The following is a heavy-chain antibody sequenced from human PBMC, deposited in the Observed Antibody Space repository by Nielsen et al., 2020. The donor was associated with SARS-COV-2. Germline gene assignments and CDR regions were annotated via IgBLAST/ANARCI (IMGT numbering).Heavy chain of an antibody. CDR3: AKGDGGTYYFDY. CDR1: GFTFSSYG. J-gene: IGHJ4*02. D-gene: IGHD1-7*01. V-gene: IGHV3-33*06. Sequence: GGSLRLSCAASGFTFSSYGMHWVRQAPGKGLEWVAVLWYDGIKTQYADSVKGRFTISRDNSKDTLYLQLNSLRADDTAVYYCAKGDGGTYYFDYWGQGTLVTVSS. CDR2: LWYDGIKT.